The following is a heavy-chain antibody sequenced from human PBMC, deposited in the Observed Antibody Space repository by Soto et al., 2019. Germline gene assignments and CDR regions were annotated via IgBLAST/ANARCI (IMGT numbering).Heavy chain of an antibody. CDR3: ASLLAAQGRHIWFDP. J-gene: IGHJ5*02. CDR1: GYTFTGYY. Sequence: ASVKVPCKASGYTFTGYYMHWVRQAPGQGLEWMGWINPNSGGTNYAQKFQGRVTMTRDTSISTAYMELSRLRSDDTAVYYCASLLAAQGRHIWFDPWGQGTMVTVYS. CDR2: INPNSGGT. D-gene: IGHD6-13*01. V-gene: IGHV1-2*02.